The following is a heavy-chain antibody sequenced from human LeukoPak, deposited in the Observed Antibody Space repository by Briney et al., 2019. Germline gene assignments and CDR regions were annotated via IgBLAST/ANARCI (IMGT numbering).Heavy chain of an antibody. CDR2: ISYSGST. Sequence: SETLSLTCTVSGDSVSSGSYYWSWIRQPPGKGLEWIGYISYSGSTNYNPSLKSRVTLSVDTSKNQISLRLSSVTAADTAVYYCTRDGGVAVTPLDFDYWGQGTLVTVSS. CDR1: GDSVSSGSYY. V-gene: IGHV4-61*01. J-gene: IGHJ4*02. D-gene: IGHD6-19*01. CDR3: TRDGGVAVTPLDFDY.